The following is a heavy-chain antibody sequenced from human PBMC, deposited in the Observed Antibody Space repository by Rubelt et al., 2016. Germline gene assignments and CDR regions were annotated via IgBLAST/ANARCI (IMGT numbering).Heavy chain of an antibody. CDR1: GGSISSSSYY. V-gene: IGHV4-39*01. J-gene: IGHJ4*02. CDR2: LYHNGDT. Sequence: QLQLQESGPGLVKPSETLSLTCTVSGGSISSSSYYWGWIRPPPGKGLEWIGSLYHNGDTYYNPPLSGQVTIAMERSKTRWLLGRGTVAAAEAAVYDCARTVYNFWGGFRFDYWGEGTLGTVSA. D-gene: IGHD3-3*01. CDR3: ARTVYNFWGGFRFDY.